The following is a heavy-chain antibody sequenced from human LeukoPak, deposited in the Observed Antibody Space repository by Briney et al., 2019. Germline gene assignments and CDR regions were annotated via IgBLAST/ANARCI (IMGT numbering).Heavy chain of an antibody. Sequence: ASGKVSCKASGHTFARHCMHRVRHAPGPGLEWRGRINTNSGGTNYAQQFQGKVTMTRGTSISTAYMELSRLRSDDTAVYYCARDYYDSSGYYSLDYWGQGTLVTVSS. V-gene: IGHV1-2*06. CDR3: ARDYYDSSGYYSLDY. J-gene: IGHJ4*02. CDR2: INTNSGGT. D-gene: IGHD3-22*01. CDR1: GHTFARHC.